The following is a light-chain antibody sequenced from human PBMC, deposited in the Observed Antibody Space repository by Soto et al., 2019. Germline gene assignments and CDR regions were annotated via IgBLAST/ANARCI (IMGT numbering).Light chain of an antibody. CDR1: SSDVGGYNY. J-gene: IGLJ2*01. CDR2: HVS. Sequence: QSALTQPASVSGSPGQSVTISCTGTSSDVGGYNYVSWYQQHPGKAPKLLIYHVSNRPSGVANRFSASKSCNTASLTISGLLAADEADYYCSSYTGGSTLVVFGAGTKLTVL. CDR3: SSYTGGSTLVV. V-gene: IGLV2-14*03.